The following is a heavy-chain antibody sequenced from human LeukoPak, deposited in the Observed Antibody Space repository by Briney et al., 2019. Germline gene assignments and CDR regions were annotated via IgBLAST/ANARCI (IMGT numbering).Heavy chain of an antibody. CDR1: GFTFNNNA. CDR2: ISGSGAST. Sequence: PGGSLRLSCAASGFTFNNNAMSWVRQAPGKGLGWVSGISGSGASTYYADSVRGRFTISRDNSRNTVSLQMNSLRAEDTAVYYCAKSGGYDPQHYDYWGQGTLVTVSS. J-gene: IGHJ4*02. CDR3: AKSGGYDPQHYDY. D-gene: IGHD5-12*01. V-gene: IGHV3-23*01.